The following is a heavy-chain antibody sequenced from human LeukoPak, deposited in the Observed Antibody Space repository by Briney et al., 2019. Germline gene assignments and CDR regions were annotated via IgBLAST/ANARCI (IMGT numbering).Heavy chain of an antibody. CDR1: GDSISSYY. CDR3: ARGRQAENYDILTGYRFDY. Sequence: SETLSLTCTVPGDSISSYYWSWIRQPPGKGLELIGYIYYSGITNYNPSLKSRVTISVNTSKNQFSLKLSSVTAADTAVYYCARGRQAENYDILTGYRFDYWGQGTLVTVSS. V-gene: IGHV4-59*12. J-gene: IGHJ4*02. CDR2: IYYSGIT. D-gene: IGHD3-9*01.